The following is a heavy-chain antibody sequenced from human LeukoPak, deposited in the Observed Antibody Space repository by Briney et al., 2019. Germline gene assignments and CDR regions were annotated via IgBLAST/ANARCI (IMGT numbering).Heavy chain of an antibody. D-gene: IGHD3-3*01. V-gene: IGHV3-23*01. J-gene: IGHJ6*03. CDR2: LGGSGGNT. Sequence: GSLRLSCAASGFPFHQYAMGWVRQAPGKGLEWVSALGGSGGNTFYADSVKGRFTISRDNSKNTLYLQMNSLRAEDTAVYYCAKGRFLEWTRYYYYSMDVWGKGTTVTVSS. CDR1: GFPFHQYA. CDR3: AKGRFLEWTRYYYYSMDV.